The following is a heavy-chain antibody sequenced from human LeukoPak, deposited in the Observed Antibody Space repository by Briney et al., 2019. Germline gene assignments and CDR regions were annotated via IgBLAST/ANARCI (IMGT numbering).Heavy chain of an antibody. CDR1: GYTFTSYG. D-gene: IGHD3-22*01. V-gene: IGHV1-69*04. Sequence: GASVKVSCKASGYTFTSYGISWVRQAPGQGLEWMGRIIPILGIANYAQKFQGRVTITADKSTSTAYMELSSLRSEDTAVYYCASTEANYYDSSGPFDYWGQGTLVTVSS. CDR2: IIPILGIA. J-gene: IGHJ4*02. CDR3: ASTEANYYDSSGPFDY.